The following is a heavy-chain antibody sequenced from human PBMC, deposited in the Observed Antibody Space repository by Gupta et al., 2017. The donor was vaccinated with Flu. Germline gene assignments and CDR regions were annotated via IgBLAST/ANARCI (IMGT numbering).Heavy chain of an antibody. CDR3: GNDKSPGGMDV. V-gene: IGHV3-9*01. CDR2: IDWNSNRR. J-gene: IGHJ6*02. CDR1: GSTLDGYA. Sequence: DVQLPEFGGCLVQLGRSLTCPCVASGSTLDGYAMHWVRQVPGKGLEWVSGIDWNSNRRDYADSVKGRFTISGDKAKKSLFLQMDSLGVEDTAFYYCGNDKSPGGMDVWGPGTMVTVSS.